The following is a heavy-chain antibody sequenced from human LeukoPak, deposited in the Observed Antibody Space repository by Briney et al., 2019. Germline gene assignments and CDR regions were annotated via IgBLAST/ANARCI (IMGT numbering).Heavy chain of an antibody. V-gene: IGHV3-30-3*01. J-gene: IGHJ5*02. CDR1: GFTFSNYA. CDR3: ARDQPGTYTLSST. Sequence: GRSLRLSCAASGFTFSNYAMHWVRQAPGKGLEWVAFISFDGSDKYYADSVKGRFTISRDNSKNTLYLQTNSLGAEDTAVYYCARDQPGTYTLSSTWGQGTLVTVSS. CDR2: ISFDGSDK. D-gene: IGHD6-19*01.